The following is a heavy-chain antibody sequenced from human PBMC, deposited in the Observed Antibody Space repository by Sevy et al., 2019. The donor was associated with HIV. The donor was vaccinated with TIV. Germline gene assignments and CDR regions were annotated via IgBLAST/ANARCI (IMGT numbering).Heavy chain of an antibody. J-gene: IGHJ6*02. CDR3: ARGYYDSSGYYGSWLYYYYGMDV. V-gene: IGHV4-39*01. CDR2: IYYSGST. Sequence: SETLSLTCTVSGGSISSSSYYWGWIRQPPGKGLEWIGSIYYSGSTYYNPSLRSRVTISVDTSKNQFSLKLRSVTAADTAVYDCARGYYDSSGYYGSWLYYYYGMDVWGQGTTVTVSS. D-gene: IGHD3-22*01. CDR1: GGSISSSSYY.